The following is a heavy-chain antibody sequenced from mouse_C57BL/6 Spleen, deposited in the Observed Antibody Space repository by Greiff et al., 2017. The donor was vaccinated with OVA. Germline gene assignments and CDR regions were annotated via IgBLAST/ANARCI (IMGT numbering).Heavy chain of an antibody. V-gene: IGHV1-64*01. CDR1: GYTFTSYW. J-gene: IGHJ4*01. CDR3: ARSPRNYNAMDY. Sequence: QVQLQQPGAELVKPGASVKLSCKASGYTFTSYWMHWVKQRPGQGLEWIGMIHPNSGSTNYNEKFKSKATLTVDKSSSTAYMQLSSLTSEDSAVYYCARSPRNYNAMDYWGQGTSVTVSS. D-gene: IGHD2-1*01. CDR2: IHPNSGST.